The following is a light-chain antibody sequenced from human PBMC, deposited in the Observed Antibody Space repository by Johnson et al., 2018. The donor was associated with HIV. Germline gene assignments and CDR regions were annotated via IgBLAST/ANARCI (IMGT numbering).Light chain of an antibody. Sequence: TQPPSVSAAPGQKVSISCSGNSSSIGSNYVSWYQQLPGAAPKLLIFENNKRPSGIPDRFSGSKSGTSATLGITGLQTGDEADYYCGTWDSSLSALYVFGTGTKVTVL. CDR1: SSSIGSNY. CDR2: ENN. V-gene: IGLV1-51*02. J-gene: IGLJ1*01. CDR3: GTWDSSLSALYV.